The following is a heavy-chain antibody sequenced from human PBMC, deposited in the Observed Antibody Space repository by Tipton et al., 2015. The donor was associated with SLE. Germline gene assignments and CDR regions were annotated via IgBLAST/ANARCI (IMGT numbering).Heavy chain of an antibody. Sequence: TLSLTCTVSGASISSHYWSWIRQPPGKGLEWIGYMYYSGSAHYNPSLRNRVTMSLDTSKNQFSLRVTSVTAADTAVYYCARDGPDTSGYYLDYWGQGILVTVPS. CDR3: ARDGPDTSGYYLDY. CDR2: MYYSGSA. CDR1: GASISSHY. D-gene: IGHD3-22*01. J-gene: IGHJ4*02. V-gene: IGHV4-59*11.